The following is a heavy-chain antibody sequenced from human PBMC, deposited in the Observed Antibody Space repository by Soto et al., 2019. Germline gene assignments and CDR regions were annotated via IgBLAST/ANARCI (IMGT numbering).Heavy chain of an antibody. V-gene: IGHV3-48*01. CDR3: ASPTYYYDSSGPPAY. Sequence: GSLRLPCAASGLTFTSYTMNWVRQAPGKGLEWVSYISSSSSTIFYTDSVKGRFTVSRDNAKNSLYLQMNSLRAEDTAVYYCASPTYYYDSSGPPAYWGQGTLVTVSS. CDR1: GLTFTSYT. CDR2: ISSSSSTI. D-gene: IGHD3-22*01. J-gene: IGHJ4*02.